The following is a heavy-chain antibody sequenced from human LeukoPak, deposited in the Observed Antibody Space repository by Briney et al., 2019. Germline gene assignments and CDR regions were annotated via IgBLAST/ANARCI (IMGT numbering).Heavy chain of an antibody. CDR2: IYYSGST. D-gene: IGHD6-13*01. CDR3: ARHDLPAAGYYFDY. V-gene: IGHV4-39*01. CDR1: GGSISSSSYY. Sequence: SETLSLTCTVSGGSISSSSYYWGWIRQPPGKGLEWIGSIYYSGSTYYNPSPKSRVTISVDTSKNQFSLKLSSVTAADTAVYYCARHDLPAAGYYFDYWGQGTLVTVS. J-gene: IGHJ4*02.